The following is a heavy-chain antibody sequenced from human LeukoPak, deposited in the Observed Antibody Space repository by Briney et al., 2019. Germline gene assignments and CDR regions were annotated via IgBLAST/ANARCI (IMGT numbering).Heavy chain of an antibody. V-gene: IGHV3-21*05. D-gene: IGHD3-3*01. J-gene: IGHJ4*02. Sequence: PGGSLRLSCAASGFTFNIYSMTWVRQTPEKGLEWISYISSAGSYIDYADSVKGRFTISRDNANNSLYLQMNSLRADDTAIYYCAGVPTTGFWGSSYTYYFDHWGQGTLVTVSS. CDR3: AGVPTTGFWGSSYTYYFDH. CDR2: ISSAGSYI. CDR1: GFTFNIYS.